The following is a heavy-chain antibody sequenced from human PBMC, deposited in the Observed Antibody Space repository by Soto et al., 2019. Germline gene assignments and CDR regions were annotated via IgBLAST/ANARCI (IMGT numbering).Heavy chain of an antibody. CDR3: AAEIGEIPQDRDTSYGMDV. V-gene: IGHV3-7*01. D-gene: IGHD3-10*01. J-gene: IGHJ6*02. Sequence: PGGSLRLSCAASGFTFSRYWMNWVRQAPGKGLEWVANIRNDGSVKQYLDSVTGRFTISRDNAKSSLYLEMNSLRDEDTALYYCAAEIGEIPQDRDTSYGMDVWGQGTTVTVSS. CDR2: IRNDGSVK. CDR1: GFTFSRYW.